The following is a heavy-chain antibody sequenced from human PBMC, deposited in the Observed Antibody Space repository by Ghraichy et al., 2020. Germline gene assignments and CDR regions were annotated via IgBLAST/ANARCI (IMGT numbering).Heavy chain of an antibody. CDR3: AKGSSSDYEFWSPYYYFDY. CDR1: GFTFSSYA. V-gene: IGHV3-23*01. CDR2: ISGSGGSP. Sequence: GGSLRLSCAASGFTFSSYAMSWVRQAPGKGLQWVSAISGSGGSPYYVDSVKGRFTISRDNSKNPVYLQINSLRAEDTAVYYCAKGSSSDYEFWSPYYYFDYWGQGTLVTVSS. D-gene: IGHD3-3*01. J-gene: IGHJ4*02.